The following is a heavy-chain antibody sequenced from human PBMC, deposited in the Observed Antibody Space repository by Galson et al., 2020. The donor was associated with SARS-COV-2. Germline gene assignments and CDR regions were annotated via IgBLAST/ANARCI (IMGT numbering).Heavy chain of an antibody. CDR3: ARRTYDSQIYAGYFFDS. D-gene: IGHD3-16*01. Sequence: TSETLSLTCNVSGDSISNYYWSWIRQPPGKGLEWIGYVYYSGNTKYNPSLESRISMSVDTSKNQFSLRLTSVTAADTAVYYCARRTYDSQIYAGYFFDSWGPGTLVTVSS. V-gene: IGHV4-59*08. J-gene: IGHJ4*02. CDR2: VYYSGNT. CDR1: GDSISNYY.